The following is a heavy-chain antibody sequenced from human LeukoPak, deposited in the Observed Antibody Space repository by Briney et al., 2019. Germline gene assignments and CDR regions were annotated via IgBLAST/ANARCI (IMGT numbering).Heavy chain of an antibody. D-gene: IGHD5-18*01. CDR1: GGSFSGYY. V-gene: IGHV4-34*01. CDR2: INHSGST. CDR3: ARNSYGYGGWFDP. Sequence: SETLSLTCAVYGGSFSGYYWSWIRQPPGKGLEWIGEINHSGSTNYNPSLKSRVTISVDTSKSQFSLKLSSVTAADTAVYYCARNSYGYGGWFDPWGQGTLVTVSS. J-gene: IGHJ5*02.